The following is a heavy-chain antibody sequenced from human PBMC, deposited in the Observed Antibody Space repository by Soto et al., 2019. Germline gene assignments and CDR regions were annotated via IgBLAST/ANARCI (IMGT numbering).Heavy chain of an antibody. Sequence: AASRKVSCKGSGYTFTSYAIHLVRQAPGQRLEWMGWINAGNGNTKYSQKFQDRVTITRDTSASTAYMELSSLRSEDTAVYYCARDLGGWPDYWGQGTLVTVSS. CDR2: INAGNGNT. D-gene: IGHD6-19*01. V-gene: IGHV1-3*01. CDR3: ARDLGGWPDY. CDR1: GYTFTSYA. J-gene: IGHJ4*02.